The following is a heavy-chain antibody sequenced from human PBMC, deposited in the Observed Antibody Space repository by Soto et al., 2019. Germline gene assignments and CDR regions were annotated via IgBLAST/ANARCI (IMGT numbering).Heavy chain of an antibody. D-gene: IGHD2-2*02. Sequence: SLEGSCKASGGTFSSYAIGWVRQAPGRGREWIGGISPIFGTANYAQKFQGRVTITADESTSTAYMELSSLRSEDTAVYYCARVDCSSTSCYTPRYYYYYGMDVWGQGTTVTVSS. V-gene: IGHV1-69*13. CDR1: GGTFSSYA. CDR3: ARVDCSSTSCYTPRYYYYYGMDV. CDR2: ISPIFGTA. J-gene: IGHJ6*02.